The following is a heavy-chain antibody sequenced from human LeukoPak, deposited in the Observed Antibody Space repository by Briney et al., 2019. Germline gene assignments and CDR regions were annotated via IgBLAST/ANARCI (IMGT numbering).Heavy chain of an antibody. CDR2: ISSSSSYI. CDR3: ARDGRDQWELLDY. V-gene: IGHV3-21*01. D-gene: IGHD1-26*01. J-gene: IGHJ4*02. Sequence: NPGGSLRLSCAASGFTFSSYSMNWVRQAPGKGLEWVSSISSSSSYIYYADSVKGRFTISRDNAKSSLYLQMNSLRAEDTAVYYCARDGRDQWELLDYWGQGTLVTVSS. CDR1: GFTFSSYS.